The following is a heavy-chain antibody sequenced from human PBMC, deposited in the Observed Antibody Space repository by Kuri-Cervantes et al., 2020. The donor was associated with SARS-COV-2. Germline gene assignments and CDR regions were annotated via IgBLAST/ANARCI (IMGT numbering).Heavy chain of an antibody. V-gene: IGHV3-74*01. CDR2: INPDGSYT. Sequence: GGSLRLSCAASGFTFSGHWIHWVRQAPGKGLVWVSRINPDGSYTNNADSVKGRFTISRDNSKNTLYLQMNSLRAEDTAVYYCAKDPYYYDSSGYYPFDYWGQGTLVTVSS. CDR1: GFTFSGHW. CDR3: AKDPYYYDSSGYYPFDY. D-gene: IGHD3-22*01. J-gene: IGHJ4*02.